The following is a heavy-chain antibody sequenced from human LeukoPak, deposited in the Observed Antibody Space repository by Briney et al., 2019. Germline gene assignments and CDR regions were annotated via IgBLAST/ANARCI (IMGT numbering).Heavy chain of an antibody. J-gene: IGHJ4*02. CDR1: GGSITGYY. CDR2: IHYTGAT. V-gene: IGHV4-34*01. Sequence: SETLSLTCAVYGGSITGYYWSWIRQTPGRGLEWVGEIHYTGATSYNPSLKSRVTISVDTSKNQFSLKLSSVTAADTAVYYCARHGYVDYWGQGTLVTVSS. CDR3: ARHGYVDY.